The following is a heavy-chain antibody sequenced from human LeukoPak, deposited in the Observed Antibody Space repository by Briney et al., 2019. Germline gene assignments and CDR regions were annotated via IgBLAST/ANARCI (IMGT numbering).Heavy chain of an antibody. CDR3: AGLYYYGSGGVDY. D-gene: IGHD3-10*01. J-gene: IGHJ4*02. CDR1: GGSISTTTYY. Sequence: SETLSLTCTVSGGSISTTTYYWGWIRQPPGKGLEWIGSIYYSGSTYYNSSLKSRVTISVDTSKNQFSLKLSSVTAADTAVYYCAGLYYYGSGGVDYWGQGTLVTVSS. CDR2: IYYSGST. V-gene: IGHV4-39*07.